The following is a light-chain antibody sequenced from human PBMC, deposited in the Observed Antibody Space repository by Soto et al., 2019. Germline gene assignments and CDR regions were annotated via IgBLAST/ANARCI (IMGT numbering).Light chain of an antibody. J-gene: IGLJ3*02. CDR1: SSDVGDYNY. Sequence: QSALTQHPSASGSPGQSVTISCTGTSSDVGDYNYVSWYQQHPGKAPKLMIYEVSNRPSGVPDRFSGSKSGNTASLTVSGLQAEDEADYYCSSYAGSNNWVFGGGTKLTVL. CDR3: SSYAGSNNWV. CDR2: EVS. V-gene: IGLV2-8*01.